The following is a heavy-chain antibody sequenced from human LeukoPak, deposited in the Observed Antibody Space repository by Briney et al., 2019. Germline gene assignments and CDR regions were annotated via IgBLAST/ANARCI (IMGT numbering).Heavy chain of an antibody. CDR3: ARLRQYSSSPYWYFDV. CDR1: GYSFTNYR. CDR2: ISPGDSDI. V-gene: IGHV5-51*01. Sequence: GGSLKISCMGSGYSFTNYRIGWVRQMPGKGLEWMGIISPGDSDIRYSPSFEGQVTISADKSISTAYLQWSSLKASDTAMFYCARLRQYSSSPYWYFDVWGRGTLVTVSS. J-gene: IGHJ2*01. D-gene: IGHD6-6*01.